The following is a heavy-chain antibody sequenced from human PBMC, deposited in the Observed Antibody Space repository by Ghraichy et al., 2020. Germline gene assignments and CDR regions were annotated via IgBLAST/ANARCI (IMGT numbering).Heavy chain of an antibody. CDR1: GFTFSSYE. V-gene: IGHV3-48*03. D-gene: IGHD2-2*01. J-gene: IGHJ6*02. CDR2: ISSSGSTI. CDR3: ARGDCSDTSCPSSYYYYGMDV. Sequence: GGFLRLSCAASGFTFSSYEMNWVRQAPGKGLEWVSYISSSGSTIYYADSVKGRFTISRDNAKNSLSLQIDSLRAEDTSVYYCARGDCSDTSCPSSYYYYGMDVWGQGTTVTVSS.